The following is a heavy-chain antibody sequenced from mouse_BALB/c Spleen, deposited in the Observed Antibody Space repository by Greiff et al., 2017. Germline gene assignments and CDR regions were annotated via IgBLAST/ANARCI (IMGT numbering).Heavy chain of an antibody. CDR2: IDPSNSET. Sequence: QVQLQQSGPELVRPGASVKMSCKASGYTFTSYWMHWVKQRPGQGLEWIGMIDPSNSETRLNQNFKGKATLTADKSSSTAYMQLNSLTSEDSAVYFCKRSGGNPFDYWGQGTTLTVSS. D-gene: IGHD2-1*01. V-gene: IGHV1S127*01. CDR1: GYTFTSYW. CDR3: KRSGGNPFDY. J-gene: IGHJ2*01.